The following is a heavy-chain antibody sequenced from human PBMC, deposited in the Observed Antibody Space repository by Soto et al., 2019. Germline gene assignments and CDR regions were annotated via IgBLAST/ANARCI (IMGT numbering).Heavy chain of an antibody. D-gene: IGHD3-16*01. CDR1: GFTFTNYA. V-gene: IGHV3-23*01. J-gene: IGHJ4*02. CDR3: VQDRLGFWGPSDYLDF. Sequence: GGSLRLSCAPSGFTFTNYAMSWVHQAPGKGLEWVSAVSGVGGHTYYANSVKGRFTISRDNSKNTLYLQMNSLRAEDTAVYYCVQDRLGFWGPSDYLDFWGRGVQVTVSS. CDR2: VSGVGGHT.